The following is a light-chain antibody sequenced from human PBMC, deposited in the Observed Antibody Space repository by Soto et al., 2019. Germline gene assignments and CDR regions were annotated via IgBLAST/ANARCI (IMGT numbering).Light chain of an antibody. J-gene: IGKJ1*01. CDR3: QQYGSSPWT. Sequence: EIVLTQSPGTLSLSPGERATLSCRASQSVSSSYLAWYQQKPCQAPRPLIYGASSRAIGIPDRFSGSGSGTDFTLTISGLEPEDFAVYYCQQYGSSPWTVGQGTKVEIK. CDR2: GAS. CDR1: QSVSSSY. V-gene: IGKV3-20*01.